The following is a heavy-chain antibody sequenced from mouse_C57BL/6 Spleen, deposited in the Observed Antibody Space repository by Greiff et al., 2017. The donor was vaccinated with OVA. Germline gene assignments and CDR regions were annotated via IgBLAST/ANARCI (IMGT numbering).Heavy chain of an antibody. CDR1: GYSITSGYY. CDR3: ARDGSRTRYFDV. J-gene: IGHJ1*03. D-gene: IGHD1-1*01. CDR2: ISYDGSN. Sequence: EVKLQESGPGLVKPSQSLSLTCSVTGYSITSGYYWNWIRQFPGNKLEWMGYISYDGSNNYNPSLKNRISITRDTSKNQFFLKLNSVTTEDTATYYCARDGSRTRYFDVWGTGTTVTVSS. V-gene: IGHV3-6*01.